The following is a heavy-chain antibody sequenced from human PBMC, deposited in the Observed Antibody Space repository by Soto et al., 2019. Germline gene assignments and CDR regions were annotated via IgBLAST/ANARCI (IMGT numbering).Heavy chain of an antibody. CDR1: GFTFSDYA. D-gene: IGHD3-10*01. V-gene: IGHV3-23*01. J-gene: IGHJ4*02. Sequence: GGSLRLSCAASGFTFSDYAMAWVRQAPGKGLEWVSTISGGSSVTYYGDSVKGRFTISRDNAKKTLFLQLNRLSAEDTATYYCAKALSQNYYYPCDFWGQGTQGTVAS. CDR3: AKALSQNYYYPCDF. CDR2: ISGGSSVT.